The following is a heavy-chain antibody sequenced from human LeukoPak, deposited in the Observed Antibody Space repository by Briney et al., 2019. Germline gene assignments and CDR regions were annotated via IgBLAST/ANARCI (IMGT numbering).Heavy chain of an antibody. V-gene: IGHV3-66*01. Sequence: GGSLRLSCAASGFTVSSNYMGWVRQAPGKGLEWVSVIYSDGSTYYADSVKGRFTISRDSAKNSLYLQMNSLRAEDTAVYYCAREAERGDSSSYYGYYFDYWGQGALVTVSS. J-gene: IGHJ4*02. D-gene: IGHD3-22*01. CDR1: GFTVSSNY. CDR2: IYSDGST. CDR3: AREAERGDSSSYYGYYFDY.